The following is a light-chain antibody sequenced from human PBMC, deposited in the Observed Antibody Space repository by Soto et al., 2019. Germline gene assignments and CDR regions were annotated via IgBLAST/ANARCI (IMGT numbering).Light chain of an antibody. CDR2: GAS. V-gene: IGKV3-15*01. CDR3: QQYNNWWT. CDR1: QSVFSN. Sequence: EIVMTQSPATLSVSAGERVTLSCRASQSVFSNLAWYQQRPGRAPRLLIYGASTRATGIPARFSGSGSGTEFTLTISSLQSEDFAVYFCQQYNNWWTFGRGTKVEIK. J-gene: IGKJ1*01.